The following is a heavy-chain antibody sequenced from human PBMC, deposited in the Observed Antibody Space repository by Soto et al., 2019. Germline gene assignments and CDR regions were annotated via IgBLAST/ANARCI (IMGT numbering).Heavy chain of an antibody. CDR3: ARGIRDSSGWDFDY. CDR2: LIPMFGTA. V-gene: IGHV1-69*06. J-gene: IGHJ4*02. D-gene: IGHD6-19*01. Sequence: QVQLVQSGAEVKEPRSSVKVSCKASGDTFSSSAISWVRQAPGQGLEWMGGLIPMFGTANYAQKFQGRGMITADKSTSTVYMELTSLRSEDTAVYYCARGIRDSSGWDFDYWGQGTLVTVSS. CDR1: GDTFSSSA.